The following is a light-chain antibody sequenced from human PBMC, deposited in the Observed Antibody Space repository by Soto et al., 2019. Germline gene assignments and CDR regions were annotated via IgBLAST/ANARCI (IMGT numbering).Light chain of an antibody. J-gene: IGKJ1*01. V-gene: IGKV3-20*01. Sequence: EVVLTQSPGTLSLSPGEIATLSCRASQSVSSSYLAWYQQKPGQAPRIFIYGESTRATGIPDRLSGTGSGTDLTLTVSRLQSEDFAVYYCQKYDNWPQTCGQGTKVDIK. CDR2: GES. CDR3: QKYDNWPQT. CDR1: QSVSSSY.